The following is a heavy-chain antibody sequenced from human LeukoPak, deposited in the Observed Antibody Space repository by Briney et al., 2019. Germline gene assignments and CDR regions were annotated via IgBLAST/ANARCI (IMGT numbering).Heavy chain of an antibody. CDR2: INHSGST. V-gene: IGHV4-34*01. CDR3: ARGSSY. Sequence: PSETLSLTCAVCGGSFSGYYWSWIRQPPGKGLEWIGEINHSGSTNYNPSLKSRVTISVDTSKNQFSLKLSSVTAADTAVYYCARGSSYWGQGTLVTVSS. J-gene: IGHJ4*02. CDR1: GGSFSGYY.